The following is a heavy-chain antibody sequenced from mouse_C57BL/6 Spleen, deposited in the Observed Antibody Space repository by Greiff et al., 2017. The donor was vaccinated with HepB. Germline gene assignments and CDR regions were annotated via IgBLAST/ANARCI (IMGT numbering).Heavy chain of an antibody. D-gene: IGHD2-1*01. Sequence: QVQLQQSGAELVRPGASVKLSCKASGYTFTDYYINWVKQRPGQGLEWIARIYPGSGNTYYNEKFKGKATLTAEKSSSTAYMQLSSLTSEDSAVYFCARPYGNYEGFAYWGQGTLVTVSA. CDR3: ARPYGNYEGFAY. CDR2: IYPGSGNT. V-gene: IGHV1-76*01. CDR1: GYTFTDYY. J-gene: IGHJ3*01.